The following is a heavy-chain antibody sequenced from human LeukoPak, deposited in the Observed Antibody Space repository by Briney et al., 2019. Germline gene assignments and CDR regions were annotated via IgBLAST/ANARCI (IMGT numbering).Heavy chain of an antibody. D-gene: IGHD2-2*01. J-gene: IGHJ5*02. Sequence: KTGGSLRLSCAASGFTFSDYYMSWIRQAPGKGLGWVSYISSSGSTIYYADSVKGRFTISRDNAKNSLYLQMNSLRAEDTAVYYCARVYCSSTSCYPGGWFDPWGQGTLVTVSS. CDR3: ARVYCSSTSCYPGGWFDP. V-gene: IGHV3-11*04. CDR2: ISSSGSTI. CDR1: GFTFSDYY.